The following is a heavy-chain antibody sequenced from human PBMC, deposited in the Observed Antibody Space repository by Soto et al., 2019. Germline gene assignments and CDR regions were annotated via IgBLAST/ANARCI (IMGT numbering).Heavy chain of an antibody. Sequence: PSETLSLTCVVSGGPFSDYYWNWIRQPPGKGLEWVGEINHYGSTNYNPSLKSRVSISKHTSKKQFSLKLTSVTAADTAVYFCAIQKYGSGSFVPKWFDPWGQGTLVTVSS. J-gene: IGHJ5*02. D-gene: IGHD3-10*01. CDR2: INHYGST. V-gene: IGHV4-34*01. CDR3: AIQKYGSGSFVPKWFDP. CDR1: GGPFSDYY.